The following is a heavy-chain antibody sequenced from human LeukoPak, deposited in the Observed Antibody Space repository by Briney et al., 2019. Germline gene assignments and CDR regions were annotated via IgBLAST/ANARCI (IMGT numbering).Heavy chain of an antibody. Sequence: GGSLRLSCAASGFTFSNYAMSWVRQAPGKGPEWVSAINTNSGSIYYTDSVKGRFITSRDNSKNTLYLQMNDLRPEDTAVYSCAKQSPYGGRFGVDDDWGRGTLVTASS. D-gene: IGHD1-26*01. CDR1: GFTFSNYA. CDR3: AKQSPYGGRFGVDDD. V-gene: IGHV3-23*01. J-gene: IGHJ4*02. CDR2: INTNSGSI.